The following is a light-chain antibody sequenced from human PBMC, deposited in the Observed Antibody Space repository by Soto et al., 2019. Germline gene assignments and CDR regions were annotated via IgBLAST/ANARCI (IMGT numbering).Light chain of an antibody. V-gene: IGKV3-11*01. CDR1: QSVSSY. J-gene: IGKJ3*01. CDR3: QQRSNWPPT. Sequence: EIVLTQSPATLSLSPGERATLSCRASQSVSSYLAWYQQKPGQAPRLLIYYASNRATGIPARFSGSGSGTDFTLTISILEPEDFAVYYCQQRSNWPPTFGPGTKVDIK. CDR2: YAS.